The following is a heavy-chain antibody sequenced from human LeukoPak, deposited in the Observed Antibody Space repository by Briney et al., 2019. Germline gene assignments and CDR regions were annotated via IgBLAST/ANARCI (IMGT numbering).Heavy chain of an antibody. D-gene: IGHD3-9*01. Sequence: GGSLKISCKGSGYSFTSYWISWVRQMPGKGLEWMGRIDPSDSYTNYSPSFQGHVTISADKSISTAYLQWSSLKASDTAMYYCARLGYYDILTGPKEPNWFDPWGQGTLVTVSS. J-gene: IGHJ5*02. CDR3: ARLGYYDILTGPKEPNWFDP. CDR1: GYSFTSYW. CDR2: IDPSDSYT. V-gene: IGHV5-10-1*01.